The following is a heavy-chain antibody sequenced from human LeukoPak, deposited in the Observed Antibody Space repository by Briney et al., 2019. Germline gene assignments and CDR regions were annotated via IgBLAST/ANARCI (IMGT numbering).Heavy chain of an antibody. D-gene: IGHD5-18*01. CDR3: ASDSYAVYGMDV. Sequence: PGGSLRLSCVASGFTFSSYWMNWVRQAPGKGLEWVSYISSSSSTIYYADSVKGRFTISRDNAKNSLYLQMNSLRDEDTAVYYCASDSYAVYGMDVWGQGTTVTVSS. V-gene: IGHV3-48*02. CDR2: ISSSSSTI. J-gene: IGHJ6*02. CDR1: GFTFSSYW.